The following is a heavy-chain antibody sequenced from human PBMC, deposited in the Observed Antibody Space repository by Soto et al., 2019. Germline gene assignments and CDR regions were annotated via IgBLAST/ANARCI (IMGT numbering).Heavy chain of an antibody. Sequence: SVKVSCKASGVSFSGYAFSWVRQAPGQGLEWTGGIMPLFGKPDYAQKFQGRVTITADESTSTTYMELSSLRSEDTALYFCASASSTSWLYYFDYWGQGTRVTVLL. J-gene: IGHJ4*02. V-gene: IGHV1-69*13. CDR1: GVSFSGYA. CDR2: IMPLFGKP. D-gene: IGHD2-2*01. CDR3: ASASSTSWLYYFDY.